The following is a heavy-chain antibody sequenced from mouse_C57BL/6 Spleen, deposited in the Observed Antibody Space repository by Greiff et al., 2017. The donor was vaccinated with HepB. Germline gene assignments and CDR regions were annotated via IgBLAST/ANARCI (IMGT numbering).Heavy chain of an antibody. CDR3: AIYYGNGYYAMDY. D-gene: IGHD2-1*01. CDR1: GYTFTDYY. Sequence: EVQLQQSGPELVKPGASVKISCKASGYTFTDYYMNWVKQSHGKSLEWIGDINPNNGGTSYNQKFKGKATLTVDKSSSTAYMELRSLTSEDSAVYYCAIYYGNGYYAMDYWGQGTSVTVSS. J-gene: IGHJ4*01. CDR2: INPNNGGT. V-gene: IGHV1-26*01.